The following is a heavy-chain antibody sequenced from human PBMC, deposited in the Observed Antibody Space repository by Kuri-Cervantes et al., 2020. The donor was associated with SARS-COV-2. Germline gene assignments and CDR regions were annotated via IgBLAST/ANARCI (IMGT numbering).Heavy chain of an antibody. J-gene: IGHJ3*02. CDR2: IYYSGST. CDR1: GGSISGSGYY. Sequence: GSLRLSCTVSGGSISGSGYYWGWIRQPPGKGLEWIGSIYYSGSTYYNPSLKSRVTISVDTSKNQFSLKLSSVTAADTAVYYCARLDIRPASGAFDIWGQGTMVTVSS. V-gene: IGHV4-39*01. CDR3: ARLDIRPASGAFDI. D-gene: IGHD6-6*01.